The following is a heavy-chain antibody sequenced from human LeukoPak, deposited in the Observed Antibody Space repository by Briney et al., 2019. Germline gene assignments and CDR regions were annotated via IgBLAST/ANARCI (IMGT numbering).Heavy chain of an antibody. Sequence: GGSLRLSCAASGFTFSTFGMSWVRGAPGKGPEWVSGITGSGATTYYADSVKGRFTISRDNSQNTLYLQMNTLRAEDTAVYYCAKVVSGFHFDCWGQGTLVTVSS. D-gene: IGHD1-26*01. CDR3: AKVVSGFHFDC. CDR2: ITGSGATT. J-gene: IGHJ4*02. V-gene: IGHV3-23*01. CDR1: GFTFSTFG.